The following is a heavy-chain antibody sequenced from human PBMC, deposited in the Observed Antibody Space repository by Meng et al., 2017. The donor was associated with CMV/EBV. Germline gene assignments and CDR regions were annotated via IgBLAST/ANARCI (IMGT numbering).Heavy chain of an antibody. D-gene: IGHD1-20*01. Sequence: EWVHAGERVKRHGTWVKGPYSLSGGPCSSYDIGWIRQAPGQGFEWMGGIMPMVGTANYEPKFQGRVTITAEESPGTAYMELSSLRSEDTAVYCCVREGNNWNDVPFDYWGQGTLVTVSS. CDR2: IMPMVGTA. CDR1: GGPCSSYD. CDR3: VREGNNWNDVPFDY. J-gene: IGHJ4*02. V-gene: IGHV1-69*01.